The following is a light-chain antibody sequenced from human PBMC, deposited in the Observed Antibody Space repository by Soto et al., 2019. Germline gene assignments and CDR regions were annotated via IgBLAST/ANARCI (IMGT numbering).Light chain of an antibody. V-gene: IGLV2-14*03. CDR3: SSYTTSNTRQIV. CDR1: SSDVGGYNY. CDR2: DVS. J-gene: IGLJ1*01. Sequence: QSALTQPASVSGSPGQSINISCTGTSSDVGGYNYVSWYQHHPGKAPKLIIYDVSNRPSGVSNPFSGSKSGNTASLTISGLQPEDEADSYCSSYTTSNTRQIVFGTGTEVTVL.